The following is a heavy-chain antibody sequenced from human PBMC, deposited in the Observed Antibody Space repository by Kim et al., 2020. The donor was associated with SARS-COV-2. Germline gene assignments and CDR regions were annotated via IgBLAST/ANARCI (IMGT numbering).Heavy chain of an antibody. CDR3: AGMWGVVVAATYFDY. J-gene: IGHJ4*02. CDR2: IYYSGST. V-gene: IGHV4-39*07. CDR1: GGSISSSSYY. Sequence: SETLSLTCTVSGGSISSSSYYWGWIRQPPGKGLEWIGRIYYSGSTYYNPSLKSRVTISVDTSKNQFSLKLSSVTAADTAVYSCAGMWGVVVAATYFDYWGQGTLVTVSS. D-gene: IGHD2-15*01.